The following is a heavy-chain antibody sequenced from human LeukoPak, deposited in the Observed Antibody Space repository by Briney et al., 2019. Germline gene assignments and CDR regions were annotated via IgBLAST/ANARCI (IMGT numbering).Heavy chain of an antibody. CDR2: ISYDGSNK. Sequence: PGGSLRLSCAASGFTFSSYAMHWVRQAPGKGLEWVAVISYDGSNKYYADSVKGRFTISRDNSKNTLYLQMNSLRDEDTAVYYCARRYYYDTWGQGTLVTVSS. CDR3: ARRYYYDT. CDR1: GFTFSSYA. D-gene: IGHD3-22*01. J-gene: IGHJ4*02. V-gene: IGHV3-30-3*01.